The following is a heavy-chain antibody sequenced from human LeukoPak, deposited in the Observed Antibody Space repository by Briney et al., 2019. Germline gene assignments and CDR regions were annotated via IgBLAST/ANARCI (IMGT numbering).Heavy chain of an antibody. J-gene: IGHJ4*02. Sequence: SETLSLTCTVSGGSISSGSYYWSWIRQPAGKGLGWIGRIYTSGSTNYNPSLKSRVTISVDTSKKQFSLKLSYVSAADTAVYYCARHYGDYVFDYWGQGTLVTVSS. D-gene: IGHD4-17*01. CDR1: GGSISSGSYY. V-gene: IGHV4-61*02. CDR3: ARHYGDYVFDY. CDR2: IYTSGST.